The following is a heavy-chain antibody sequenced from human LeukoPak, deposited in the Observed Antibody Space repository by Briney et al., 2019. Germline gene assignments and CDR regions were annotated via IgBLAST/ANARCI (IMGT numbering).Heavy chain of an antibody. J-gene: IGHJ4*02. Sequence: KPSETLSLTCAVSGGSMNSHYWSWIRQPPGKGLQWIGFIHSNGHSDQNPSLRSRATISLDTSKNQFSLRLSSVTVADTAVYYCARGVYIAAAQYGYWGQGTLVTVSS. V-gene: IGHV4-59*11. CDR3: ARGVYIAAAQYGY. CDR2: IHSNGHS. D-gene: IGHD6-13*01. CDR1: GGSMNSHY.